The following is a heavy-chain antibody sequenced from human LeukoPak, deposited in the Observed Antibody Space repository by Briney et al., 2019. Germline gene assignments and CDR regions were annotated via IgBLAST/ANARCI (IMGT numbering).Heavy chain of an antibody. D-gene: IGHD7-27*01. Sequence: ASVKVSCKASGYTFTSYDFNWVRQATGQRPEWMGWMSPNSGDTGYAQKFQDRVTMTRNTSISTACMELSSLRSDDTAVYYCARGPPNWGYDYWGPGTLVTVSS. J-gene: IGHJ4*02. CDR2: MSPNSGDT. CDR3: ARGPPNWGYDY. CDR1: GYTFTSYD. V-gene: IGHV1-8*01.